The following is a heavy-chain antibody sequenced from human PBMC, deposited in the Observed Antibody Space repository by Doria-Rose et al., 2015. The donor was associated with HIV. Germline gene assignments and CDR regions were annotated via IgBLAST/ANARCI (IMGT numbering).Heavy chain of an antibody. CDR1: GVSLSSPGMG. CDR2: IFSDDER. J-gene: IGHJ4*02. V-gene: IGHV2-26*01. Sequence: QVTLKESGPALVKPTETLTLTCTVSGVSLSSPGMGVSWIRQPPGKALEWLANIFSDDERSYKTSLKSRLTISRGTSKSQVFLTMTDMDPVDTATYYCARIKSSRWYHKYYLDFWGQGTLVIVSA. D-gene: IGHD6-13*01. CDR3: ARIKSSRWYHKYYLDF.